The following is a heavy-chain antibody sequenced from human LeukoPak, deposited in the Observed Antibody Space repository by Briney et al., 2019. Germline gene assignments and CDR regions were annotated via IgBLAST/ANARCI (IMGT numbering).Heavy chain of an antibody. CDR1: GFTFSDHY. Sequence: GSLRLSCAASGFTFSDHYMDWVRQAPGKGLEWVGLTRNKANSYTTEYAASVKGRFTISRDDSKNSLYLQTNSLKTEDTAVYYCASTPGYSYGNDAFDIWGQGTMVTVSS. CDR2: TRNKANSYTT. CDR3: ASTPGYSYGNDAFDI. D-gene: IGHD5-18*01. V-gene: IGHV3-72*01. J-gene: IGHJ3*02.